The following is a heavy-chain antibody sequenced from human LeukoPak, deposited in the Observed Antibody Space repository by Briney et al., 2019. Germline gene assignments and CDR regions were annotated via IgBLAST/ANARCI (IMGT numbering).Heavy chain of an antibody. Sequence: SETLSLTCNVSGGSIRSYYWSWIRQPPGKGLEWIGFISYSGYTYYNPSLKSRVTISVDTSKNQFSLKLSSVTAADTAVYHCAREVPDSIGYYFDYWGQGTLVTVSS. CDR1: GGSIRSYY. J-gene: IGHJ4*02. CDR2: ISYSGYT. D-gene: IGHD3-22*01. CDR3: AREVPDSIGYYFDY. V-gene: IGHV4-59*01.